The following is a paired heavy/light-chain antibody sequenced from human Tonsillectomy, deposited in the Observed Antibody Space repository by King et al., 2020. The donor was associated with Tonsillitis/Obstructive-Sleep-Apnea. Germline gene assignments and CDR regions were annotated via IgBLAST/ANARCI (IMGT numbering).Light chain of an antibody. CDR2: DNN. CDR3: GTWDSSLSAGGV. Sequence: QSVLTQPPSVSAAPGQKVTISCSGSSSNIGNSYVSWYQQLPGTAPKLLIYDNNKRPSGIPDRFSGSKSGTSATLGITGLQTGDEADYYCGTWDSSLSAGGVFGGGTKLTVL. V-gene: IGLV1-51*01. CDR1: SSNIGNSY. J-gene: IGLJ3*02.
Heavy chain of an antibody. J-gene: IGHJ6*03. CDR1: GFSFTSYW. D-gene: IGHD2-2*03. V-gene: IGHV5-51*01. CDR3: VRHGYEGIEPPTYYYYYMDV. CDR2: IYPGDSQT. Sequence: EVQLVQSGAEVKKPGESLKISCKGSGFSFTSYWIGWVRQMPGKGLEWMAIIYPGDSQTNYSPSFQGQVTISADKSNSTAYLRWSSLKASDTATYYCVRHGYEGIEPPTYYYYYMDVWGKGTTVTVSS.